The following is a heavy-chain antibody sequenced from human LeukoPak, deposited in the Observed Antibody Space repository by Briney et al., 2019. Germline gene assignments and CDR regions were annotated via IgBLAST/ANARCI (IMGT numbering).Heavy chain of an antibody. CDR2: IITYNGHT. V-gene: IGHV1-18*01. D-gene: IGHD2/OR15-2a*01. CDR1: GFTFSAYA. J-gene: IGHJ6*03. CDR3: AMTTITSEEYSYYYMDV. Sequence: GASVKVFCKGSGFTFSAYAITWVRQAPGEGLEWMGWIITYNGHTNYAQKFQGRLTMTRDTSTSTAYMELRSLRSDDTPVYYCAMTTITSEEYSYYYMDVWGKGTTVTVSS.